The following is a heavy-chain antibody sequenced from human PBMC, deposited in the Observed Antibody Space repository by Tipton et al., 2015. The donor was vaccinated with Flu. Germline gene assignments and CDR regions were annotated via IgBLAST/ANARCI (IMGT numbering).Heavy chain of an antibody. J-gene: IGHJ5*02. CDR3: ARRTFSNYVSEPKNWFDI. CDR1: GDSINSDYY. D-gene: IGHD4-11*01. V-gene: IGHV4-38-2*02. Sequence: LRLSCTVSGDSINSDYYWGWIRQPPGKGLEWIGNIFHTGSTYRNPSLKGRVALSVDRSKNQFSLRLTSVTAADTAVYFCARRTFSNYVSEPKNWFDIWGQGTLVTVSS. CDR2: IFHTGST.